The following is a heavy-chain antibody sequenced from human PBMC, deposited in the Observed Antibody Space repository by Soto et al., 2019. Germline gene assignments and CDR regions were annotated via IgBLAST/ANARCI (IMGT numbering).Heavy chain of an antibody. CDR2: ITGSGGGT. J-gene: IGHJ4*02. Sequence: EVQLLESGGGLVQPGGSLRLSCAASGFTFSNYAMTWVRQAPGKGLEWVSVITGSGGGTYFVDSVKGRFTISRDNSKNTVYLHMNRLRAEDTAVYYCAKRPLTAAGFDYWGQGTLVTVSS. CDR1: GFTFSNYA. CDR3: AKRPLTAAGFDY. D-gene: IGHD6-13*01. V-gene: IGHV3-23*01.